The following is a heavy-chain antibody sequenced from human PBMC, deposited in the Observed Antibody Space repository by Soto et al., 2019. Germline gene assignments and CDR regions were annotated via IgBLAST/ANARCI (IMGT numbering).Heavy chain of an antibody. J-gene: IGHJ6*02. V-gene: IGHV1-8*01. Sequence: ASVKVSCKASGYSFINYDINWVRQAPGQGLEWMGWMNPNSGNTDYAQKFQGRVTMTRDTSISTAYMELSRLRSDDTAVYYCARFIRRRGYYGMDVWGQGTTVTVSS. CDR1: GYSFINYD. CDR2: MNPNSGNT. D-gene: IGHD3-10*01. CDR3: ARFIRRRGYYGMDV.